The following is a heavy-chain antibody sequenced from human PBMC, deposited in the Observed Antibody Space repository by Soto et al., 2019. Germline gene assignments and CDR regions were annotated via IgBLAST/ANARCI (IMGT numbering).Heavy chain of an antibody. Sequence: QVQLQESGPGLVKPSQTLSLTCTVSGGSISSGGYYWSWIRQHPGKGLEWIGYIYYSGSTYYNPCLKSGVTISVDTSKNQVAGKLSSVTAADTAVYYCARGPERWPWFDYWGQGTLVTVSS. J-gene: IGHJ4*02. CDR1: GGSISSGGYY. D-gene: IGHD1-1*01. CDR3: ARGPERWPWFDY. CDR2: IYYSGST. V-gene: IGHV4-31*03.